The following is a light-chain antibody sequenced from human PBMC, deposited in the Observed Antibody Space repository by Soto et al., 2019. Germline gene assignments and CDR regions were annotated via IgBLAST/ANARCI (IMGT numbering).Light chain of an antibody. CDR2: EVS. J-gene: IGLJ3*02. CDR3: SSYTSSSTRLV. V-gene: IGLV2-14*01. Sequence: QSALTQPASVSGSPGQSITISCTGTSSDVGSYNYVSWYQQHPGKAPKLMIYEVSNRPSGVSNRFSGSKSGNTASLTISGLQAEDEADYYCSSYTSSSTRLVFGGGTKVTVL. CDR1: SSDVGSYNY.